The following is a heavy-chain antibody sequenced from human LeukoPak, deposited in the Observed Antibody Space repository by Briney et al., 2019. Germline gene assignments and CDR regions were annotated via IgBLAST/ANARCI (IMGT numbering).Heavy chain of an antibody. CDR3: ARGYGMDV. V-gene: IGHV4-31*11. CDR1: GGSFSGYY. CDR2: IYYSGST. J-gene: IGHJ6*02. Sequence: PSETLSLTCAVYGGSFSGYYWSWIRQHPGKGLEWIGYIYYSGSTYYNPSLKSRVTISVDTSKNQFSLKLSSVTAADTAVYYCARGYGMDVWGQGTTVTVSS.